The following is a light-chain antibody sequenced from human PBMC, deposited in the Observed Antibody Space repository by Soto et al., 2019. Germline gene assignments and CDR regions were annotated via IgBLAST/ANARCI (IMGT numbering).Light chain of an antibody. CDR1: SNDFGTYYF. CDR3: CSYATYNMI. CDR2: DCT. V-gene: IGLV2-23*01. Sequence: QSVLTQPASVSGSPGQSITISCTRTSNDFGTYYFVSWYQQHPDKAPKLIIYDCTERPSGVSNRFSGSKSGNTASLTISGLQAEDEAHYYCCSYATYNMILGGGTKLTVL. J-gene: IGLJ2*01.